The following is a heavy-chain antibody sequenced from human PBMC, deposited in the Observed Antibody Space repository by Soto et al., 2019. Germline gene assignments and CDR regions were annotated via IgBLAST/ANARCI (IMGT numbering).Heavy chain of an antibody. CDR1: GSTLSDHY. D-gene: IGHD1-26*01. CDR3: TRGYSGIDIYAFDI. J-gene: IGHJ3*02. Sequence: PGGSLRLSCAASGSTLSDHYVDWVRQAPGKGLEWVGRSGNKANSDTTEYGSSVKGRFTISRDDSKNSMYLQMNSLKTEDTAVYYCTRGYSGIDIYAFDIWGQGTLVTVSS. CDR2: SGNKANSDTT. V-gene: IGHV3-72*01.